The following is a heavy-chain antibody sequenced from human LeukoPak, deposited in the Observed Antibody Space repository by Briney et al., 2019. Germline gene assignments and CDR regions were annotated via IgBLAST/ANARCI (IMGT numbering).Heavy chain of an antibody. CDR3: AKFPPDYYDSSCYHLTGY. V-gene: IGHV4-59*01. D-gene: IGHD3-22*01. J-gene: IGHJ4*02. CDR2: IYYSGSS. Sequence: KSSETLSLTCTVSGGSISSYYWSWIRQPPGKGLEWVGYIYYSGSSNYNPSLQRRVTISVDMYKNQFSLKLSSVTAADTAVYYCAKFPPDYYDSSCYHLTGYWGQGTLVTVS. CDR1: GGSISSYY.